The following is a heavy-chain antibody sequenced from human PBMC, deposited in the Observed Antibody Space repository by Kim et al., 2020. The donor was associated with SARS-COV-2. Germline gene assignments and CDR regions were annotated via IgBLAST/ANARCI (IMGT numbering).Heavy chain of an antibody. J-gene: IGHJ6*02. CDR3: ARVIRAAGFRDYYYYGMDV. CDR1: GYTFTSYG. D-gene: IGHD6-13*01. Sequence: ASVKVSCKASGYTFTSYGISWVRQAPGQGLEWMGWISAYNGNTNYAQKLQGRVTMTTDTSTSTAYMELRSLRSDDTAVYYCARVIRAAGFRDYYYYGMDVWGQGTTVTVSS. CDR2: ISAYNGNT. V-gene: IGHV1-18*04.